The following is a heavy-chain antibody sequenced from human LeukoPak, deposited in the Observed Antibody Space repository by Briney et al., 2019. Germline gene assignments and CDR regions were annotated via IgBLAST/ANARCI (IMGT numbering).Heavy chain of an antibody. D-gene: IGHD6-13*01. Sequence: GGSLRLSCAASGFTFSSYGMSWVRQAPGKGLEWVSAISGSGGSTYYADSVKGRFTISRDNAKNSLYLQMNSLRAEDTAVYYCARDGKAGIAAAGTVDYWGQGTLVTVSS. V-gene: IGHV3-23*01. CDR3: ARDGKAGIAAAGTVDY. CDR2: ISGSGGST. J-gene: IGHJ4*02. CDR1: GFTFSSYG.